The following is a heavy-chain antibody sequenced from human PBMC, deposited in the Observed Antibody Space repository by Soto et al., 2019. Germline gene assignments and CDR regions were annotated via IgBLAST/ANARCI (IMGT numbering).Heavy chain of an antibody. V-gene: IGHV4-34*01. CDR2: INHSGST. CDR3: ARGVRLRGYVY. J-gene: IGHJ4*02. D-gene: IGHD5-12*01. Sequence: QVQLQQWGAGLLKPSETLSLTCAVYGGSFSGYYWSWIRQPPGKGLEWIGEINHSGSTNYNPSLKSRVTISVDTSKTQFALQLSFVTAADTAVYHCARGVRLRGYVYWGQGTLVNVSS. CDR1: GGSFSGYY.